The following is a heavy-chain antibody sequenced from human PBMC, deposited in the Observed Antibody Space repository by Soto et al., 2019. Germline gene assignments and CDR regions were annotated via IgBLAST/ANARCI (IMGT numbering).Heavy chain of an antibody. CDR2: INHSGST. V-gene: IGHV4-34*01. D-gene: IGHD6-13*01. CDR1: GGSFSGYY. CDR3: ARVGYSSRTGSDY. J-gene: IGHJ4*02. Sequence: QVQLQQWGAGLLKPSETLSLTCAVYGGSFSGYYWSWIRQPPGKGLEWIGEINHSGSTNYNPSLKSRVTISVDTSKNQCSLKLSSVTAADTAVYYCARVGYSSRTGSDYWGQGTLVTVSS.